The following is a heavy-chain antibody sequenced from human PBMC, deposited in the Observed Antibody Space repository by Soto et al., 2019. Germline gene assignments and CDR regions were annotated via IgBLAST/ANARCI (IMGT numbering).Heavy chain of an antibody. CDR3: VRRVSGNYDY. V-gene: IGHV3-64*01. D-gene: IGHD1-7*01. Sequence: EVQLAESGGGMVQPGGSLRLSCVASGFTFSSYDMHWVRQAQGKGLEYVSSISSNGATTYYGNSVKGRFTISRDNSKNTLYRQMGSLRAEDMAVYYCVRRVSGNYDYWGQGTLVTVSS. CDR2: ISSNGATT. J-gene: IGHJ4*02. CDR1: GFTFSSYD.